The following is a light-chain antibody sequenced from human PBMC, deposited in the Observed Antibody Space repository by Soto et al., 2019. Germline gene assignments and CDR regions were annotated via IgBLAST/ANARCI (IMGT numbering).Light chain of an antibody. CDR3: QHYGSSPFT. V-gene: IGKV3-20*01. CDR2: GAS. J-gene: IGKJ3*01. Sequence: EIVLTQSPGTLSLSPGERATLSCRASQSVSSNYLAWYQQKPGQAPRLLVYGASIRATGIPDRFSGSASGTDLTLTISRVEPEDFAVYYCQHYGSSPFTFGPGTRVDIK. CDR1: QSVSSNY.